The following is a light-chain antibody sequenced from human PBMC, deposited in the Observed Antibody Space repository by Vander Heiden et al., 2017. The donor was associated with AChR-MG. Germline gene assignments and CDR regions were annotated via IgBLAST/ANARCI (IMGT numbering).Light chain of an antibody. J-gene: IGLJ2*01. V-gene: IGLV3-21*02. CDR2: DDS. Sequence: SYVLTQPPSASVAPGQTARITCGGNHLGSKSVHRYQQKPGQSPVLVVYDDSDGDSGIPERFSGSNSGNTATLTISRVEAGDEADYYCQVWDSSSDHPGVFGGGTKLTVL. CDR3: QVWDSSSDHPGV. CDR1: HLGSKS.